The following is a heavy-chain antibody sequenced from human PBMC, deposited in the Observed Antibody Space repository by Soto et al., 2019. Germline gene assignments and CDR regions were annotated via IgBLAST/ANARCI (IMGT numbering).Heavy chain of an antibody. J-gene: IGHJ6*02. Sequence: ESGGGVVQPGRSLRLSCAASGFTFSSYGMHWVRQAPGKGLEWVAVISYDGSNKYYADSVKGRFTISRDNSKNTLYLQMNSLRAEDTAVYYCAKGLAAAGDYYGMDVWGQGTTVTVSS. D-gene: IGHD6-13*01. CDR3: AKGLAAAGDYYGMDV. CDR1: GFTFSSYG. V-gene: IGHV3-30*18. CDR2: ISYDGSNK.